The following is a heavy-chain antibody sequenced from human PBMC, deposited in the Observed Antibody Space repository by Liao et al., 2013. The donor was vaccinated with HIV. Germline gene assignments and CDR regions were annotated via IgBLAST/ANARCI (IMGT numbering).Heavy chain of an antibody. CDR1: GGSFDGYY. CDR3: ARDFLRAFDI. CDR2: INHSGST. Sequence: QVHLQQWGEGLLNPSETLSLTCAVYGGSFDGYYWSWIRQPPGKGLEWIGEINHSGSTNYNPSLKSRVTISVDTSKNQFSLKLSSVTAADTAVYYCARDFLRAFDIWGQGTMVTVSS. J-gene: IGHJ3*02. D-gene: IGHD2/OR15-2a*01. V-gene: IGHV4-34*02.